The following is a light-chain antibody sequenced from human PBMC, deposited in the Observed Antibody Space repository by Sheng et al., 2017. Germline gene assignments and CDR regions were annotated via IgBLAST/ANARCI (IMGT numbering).Light chain of an antibody. V-gene: IGKV1-27*01. CDR1: QGISNY. CDR3: QKYNSSPWT. CDR2: AAS. Sequence: DIQMTQSPSSLSASVGDRVTITCRASQGISNYLAWYQQKPGKVPKLLIYAASTLQSGGPISVQWQWIWGQIFTLTISSLQPEDVATYYCQKYNSSPWTFGQGTKVEIK. J-gene: IGKJ1*01.